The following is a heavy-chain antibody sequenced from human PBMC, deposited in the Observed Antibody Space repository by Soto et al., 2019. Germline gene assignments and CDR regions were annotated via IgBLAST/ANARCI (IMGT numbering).Heavy chain of an antibody. V-gene: IGHV3-20*04. J-gene: IGHJ3*02. D-gene: IGHD5-18*01. Sequence: GGSLRLSCAASGFSFEDYGMSWVRQAPGKGLEGVSDINWNGGSTGYADSVKGRFTISRDNAKNSLYLQMNSLRAEDTALYYCAREGYSYDAFDIWGQGTMVTVSS. CDR2: INWNGGST. CDR1: GFSFEDYG. CDR3: AREGYSYDAFDI.